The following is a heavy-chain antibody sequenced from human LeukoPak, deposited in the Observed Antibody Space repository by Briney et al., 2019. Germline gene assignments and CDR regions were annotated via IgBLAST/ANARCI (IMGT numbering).Heavy chain of an antibody. J-gene: IGHJ4*02. Sequence: GGSLRLSCAASGFTFSNYNMNWVRQAPGKGLEWVSYISRSGTTIYYADSLKGRFTISRDNAKNSLYLQMNSPRAEDTAVYYCAVLSTGYNDFDYWGQGTLVTVSS. D-gene: IGHD3-9*01. CDR3: AVLSTGYNDFDY. CDR2: ISRSGTTI. V-gene: IGHV3-48*01. CDR1: GFTFSNYN.